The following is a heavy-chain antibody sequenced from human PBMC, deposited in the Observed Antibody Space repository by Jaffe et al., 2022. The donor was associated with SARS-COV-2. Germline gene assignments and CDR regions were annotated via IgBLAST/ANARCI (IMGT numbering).Heavy chain of an antibody. CDR3: AKVGRDYGDYAYYFDY. J-gene: IGHJ4*02. Sequence: EVQLVESGGGLVQPGRSLRLSCAASGFTFDDYAMHWVRQAPGKGLEWVSGISWNSGSIGYADSVKGRFTISRDNAKNSLYLQMNSLRAEDTALYYCAKVGRDYGDYAYYFDYWGQGTLVTVSS. V-gene: IGHV3-9*01. CDR2: ISWNSGSI. CDR1: GFTFDDYA. D-gene: IGHD4-17*01.